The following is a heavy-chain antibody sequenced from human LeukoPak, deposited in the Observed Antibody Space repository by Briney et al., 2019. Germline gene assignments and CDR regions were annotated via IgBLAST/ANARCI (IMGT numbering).Heavy chain of an antibody. Sequence: GVPLRLSCAASGFTFSSYWMHWLPQAPGKGRVGVSRINSGGSSTNYADSVKGRFTISRDNPKNTLYLQMNSLRAEDTAVYYCATFTERENYHYTANLWGQGTLVIVS. V-gene: IGHV3-74*01. CDR3: ATFTERENYHYTANL. D-gene: IGHD3-16*02. CDR1: GFTFSSYW. CDR2: INSGGSST. J-gene: IGHJ4*02.